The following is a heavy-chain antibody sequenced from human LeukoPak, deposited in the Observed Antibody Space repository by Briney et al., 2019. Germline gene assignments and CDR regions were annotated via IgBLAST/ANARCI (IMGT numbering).Heavy chain of an antibody. J-gene: IGHJ4*02. D-gene: IGHD5-24*01. V-gene: IGHV3-30-3*01. CDR1: GFTFSNYA. CDR2: ISYDGSNK. Sequence: GRSLRLSCAASGFTFSNYAMHWVRQAPGKGLEWVAFISYDGSNKHYADSVKGRFTISRDNSKNTLYLQMNSLRPEDTAVYYCARARFGYNRGPFDYWARESWSPSPQ. CDR3: ARARFGYNRGPFDY.